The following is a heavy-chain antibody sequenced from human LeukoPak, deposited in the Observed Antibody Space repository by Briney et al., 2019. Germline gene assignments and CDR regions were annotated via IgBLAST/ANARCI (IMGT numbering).Heavy chain of an antibody. J-gene: IGHJ4*02. CDR3: ARGGDSSYYGDY. Sequence: GGSLRLSCAASGFTVSSNYMNWVRQAPGKGLERVSLIYSGGSTHYADSVKGRFTISRDNSKNTLYLQMNSLRAEDTAVYYCARGGDSSYYGDYWGQGTLVTVSS. V-gene: IGHV3-66*01. CDR1: GFTVSSNY. CDR2: IYSGGST. D-gene: IGHD3-22*01.